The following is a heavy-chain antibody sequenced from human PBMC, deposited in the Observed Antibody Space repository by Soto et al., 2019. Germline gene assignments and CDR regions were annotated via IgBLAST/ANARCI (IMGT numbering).Heavy chain of an antibody. CDR2: IYTSGST. J-gene: IGHJ3*02. CDR1: GGSISSYY. V-gene: IGHV4-4*07. D-gene: IGHD2-8*01. Sequence: TSETLSLTCTVSGGSISSYYWSWIRQPAGKGLEWIGRIYTSGSTNYNPSLKSRVTMSVDTSKNQFSLKLSSVTAADTAVYYCARAEGYCTNGVCYNAFDIWGQGTMVTVSS. CDR3: ARAEGYCTNGVCYNAFDI.